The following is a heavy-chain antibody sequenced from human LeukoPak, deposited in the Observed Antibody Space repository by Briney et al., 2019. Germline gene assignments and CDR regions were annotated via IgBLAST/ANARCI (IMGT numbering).Heavy chain of an antibody. Sequence: SETLSLTCTVSGGSISSSSYYWGWIRQPPGKGLEWIGSIYYSGSTYYNPSLKSRVTISVDTSKNQFSLKLSSVTAADTAVYYCARTQWLVRPEYYGMDVWGQGTTVTVSS. CDR1: GGSISSSSYY. V-gene: IGHV4-39*01. CDR2: IYYSGST. CDR3: ARTQWLVRPEYYGMDV. J-gene: IGHJ6*02. D-gene: IGHD6-19*01.